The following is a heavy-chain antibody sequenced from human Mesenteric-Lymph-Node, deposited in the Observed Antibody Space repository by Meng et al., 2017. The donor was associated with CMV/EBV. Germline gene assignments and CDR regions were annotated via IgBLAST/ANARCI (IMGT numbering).Heavy chain of an antibody. CDR1: GFTFSSYG. Sequence: GGSLRLSCAASGFTFSSYGMHWVRQAPGKGLEWVAVISYDGSNKYYADSVKGRFTISRDNSKNTLYLQMNSLRAEDTAVYYCARRLGDIVVVPAANLWFDPWGQGTLVTVSS. CDR3: ARRLGDIVVVPAANLWFDP. J-gene: IGHJ5*02. CDR2: ISYDGSNK. V-gene: IGHV3-30*19. D-gene: IGHD2-2*01.